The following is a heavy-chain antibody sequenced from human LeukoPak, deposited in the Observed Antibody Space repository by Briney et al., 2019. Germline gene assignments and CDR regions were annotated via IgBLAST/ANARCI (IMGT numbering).Heavy chain of an antibody. D-gene: IGHD3-10*01. CDR1: GVSISSSNSY. V-gene: IGHV4-39*01. CDR3: ARGYGSGSYYNAVGY. CDR2: IYYSGNT. Sequence: SETLSLTCTVSGVSISSSNSYWGWIRQPPGKGQEWIGSIYYSGNTYYNASLKSQVSISIDTSKNQFSLKLSSVTAADTAVYYCARGYGSGSYYNAVGYWGQGTLVTVSS. J-gene: IGHJ4*02.